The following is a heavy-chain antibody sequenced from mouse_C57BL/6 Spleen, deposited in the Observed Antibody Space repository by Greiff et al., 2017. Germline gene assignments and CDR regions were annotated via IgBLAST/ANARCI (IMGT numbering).Heavy chain of an antibody. CDR3: AKVGDGYSLFAY. D-gene: IGHD2-3*01. CDR2: FYPGDGNT. V-gene: IGHV1-80*01. J-gene: IGHJ3*01. Sequence: QVQLQQPGAELVKPGASVKISCKASGYAFSSYWMHWVKQRPGKGLEWIGQFYPGDGNTKYNGKFKGKATLTADKSSSSAYMQLSSLTSDDFAVYFSAKVGDGYSLFAYWGQGTLVTVSA. CDR1: GYAFSSYW.